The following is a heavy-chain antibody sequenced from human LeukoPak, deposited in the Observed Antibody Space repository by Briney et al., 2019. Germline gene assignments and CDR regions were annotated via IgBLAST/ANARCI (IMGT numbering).Heavy chain of an antibody. V-gene: IGHV3-30*02. D-gene: IGHD2-2*01. Sequence: GGSLRLSCAASGFTFSSYGMHWVRQAPGKGLEWVVFIRYDGSNKYYADSVKGRFTISRDNSKNTLYLQMNSLRAEDTAVYYCAKDQFVEGMPMDYWGQGTLVTVSS. CDR1: GFTFSSYG. CDR3: AKDQFVEGMPMDY. CDR2: IRYDGSNK. J-gene: IGHJ4*02.